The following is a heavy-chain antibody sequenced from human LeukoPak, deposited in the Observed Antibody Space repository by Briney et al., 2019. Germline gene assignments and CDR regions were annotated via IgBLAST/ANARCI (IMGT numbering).Heavy chain of an antibody. J-gene: IGHJ6*03. D-gene: IGHD3-16*02. CDR3: ARGLRFIQGPGYYYMDV. CDR2: INHSGNT. Sequence: GSLRLSCADSGFTFSDYYMSWIRQTPGKGLEWIGEINHSGNTNYNPSLESRVTISADTSKNQFSLNLGSVTAADTAIYYCARGLRFIQGPGYYYMDVWGKGTTVTVSS. V-gene: IGHV4-34*01. CDR1: GFTFSDYY.